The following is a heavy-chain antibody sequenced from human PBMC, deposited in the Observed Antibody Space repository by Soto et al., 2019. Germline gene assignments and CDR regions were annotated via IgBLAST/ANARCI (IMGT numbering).Heavy chain of an antibody. J-gene: IGHJ6*02. CDR3: ATSGYYDFWSGYYRWWRTTSYYYYYGMDV. Sequence: ASVKVSCKVSGYTLTELSMHWVRQAPGKGLEWMGGFDPEDGETIYAQKFQGRITMTEDTSTDTAYMELSSLRSEDTAVYYCATSGYYDFWSGYYRWWRTTSYYYYYGMDVWGQGTTVTVSS. V-gene: IGHV1-24*01. D-gene: IGHD3-3*01. CDR2: FDPEDGET. CDR1: GYTLTELS.